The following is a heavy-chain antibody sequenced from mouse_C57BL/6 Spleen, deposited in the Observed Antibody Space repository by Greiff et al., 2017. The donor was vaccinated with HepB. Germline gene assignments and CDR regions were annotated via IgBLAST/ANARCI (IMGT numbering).Heavy chain of an antibody. CDR1: GYTFTSYW. V-gene: IGHV1-55*01. CDR3: ARSAPLLLRGYFDV. J-gene: IGHJ1*03. CDR2: IYPGSGST. Sequence: QVQLQQPGAELVKPGASVKMSCKASGYTFTSYWITWVKQRPGQGLEWIGDIYPGSGSTNYNEKFKSKATLTVDTTSSTAYMQLSSLTSEDSAVYYCARSAPLLLRGYFDVWGTGTTVTVSS. D-gene: IGHD1-1*01.